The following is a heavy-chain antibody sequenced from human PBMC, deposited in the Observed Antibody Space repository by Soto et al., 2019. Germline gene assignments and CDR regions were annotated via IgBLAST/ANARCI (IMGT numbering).Heavy chain of an antibody. D-gene: IGHD2-15*01. CDR2: ISSSSSYI. V-gene: IGHV3-21*01. J-gene: IGHJ6*02. Sequence: EVQLVESGGGLVKPGGSLRLSCAASGFTFSSYSMNWVRQAPGKGLEWVSSISSSSSYIYYADSVKGRFTISRDNAKTSLYLQMNSLIAEDTAVYYCARDGPQYWSGGSCEGRDYYYYGMDVWGQGTTVTVSS. CDR3: ARDGPQYWSGGSCEGRDYYYYGMDV. CDR1: GFTFSSYS.